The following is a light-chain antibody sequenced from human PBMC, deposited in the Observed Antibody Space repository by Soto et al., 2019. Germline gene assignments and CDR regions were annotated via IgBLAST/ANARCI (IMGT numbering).Light chain of an antibody. CDR1: QGIGYN. CDR2: TAS. Sequence: DIQMTQSPTSLSASVGDRVTITCRASQGIGYNLAWYQQKPGKVPKVLIYTASTLHSGVPSRFSGSGSGTEFTLTINSLQPEDVATYFCQKYDSAPYTFGQGTKLEIK. CDR3: QKYDSAPYT. V-gene: IGKV1-27*01. J-gene: IGKJ2*01.